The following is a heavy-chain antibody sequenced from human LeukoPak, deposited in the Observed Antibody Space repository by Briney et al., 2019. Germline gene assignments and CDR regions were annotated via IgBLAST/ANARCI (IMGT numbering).Heavy chain of an antibody. Sequence: GASVKVSCKASGYTFTNYDINWVRQATGQGLEWMGWMNPNSGNTGYAQKFQGRVTMTRNTSISTAYMELSSLRSEDTAVYYCARDYPPNNYYYYMDVWGKGTTVTISS. CDR3: ARDYPPNNYYYYMDV. V-gene: IGHV1-8*02. CDR2: MNPNSGNT. CDR1: GYTFTNYD. J-gene: IGHJ6*03. D-gene: IGHD3-10*01.